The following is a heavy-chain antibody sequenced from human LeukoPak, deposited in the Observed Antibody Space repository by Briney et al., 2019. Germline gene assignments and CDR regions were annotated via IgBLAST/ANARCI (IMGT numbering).Heavy chain of an antibody. V-gene: IGHV3-7*04. CDR3: ARARQNDC. CDR2: IKEDGSEK. Sequence: GGSLRLSCAASGFTFSTYWMTWVRQSPGKGLEWVANIKEDGSEKYYVDSVKGRFTISRDNAKNSLYLRMNSLRAEDTAVYYCARARQNDCWGQGTLVTVSS. J-gene: IGHJ4*02. CDR1: GFTFSTYW.